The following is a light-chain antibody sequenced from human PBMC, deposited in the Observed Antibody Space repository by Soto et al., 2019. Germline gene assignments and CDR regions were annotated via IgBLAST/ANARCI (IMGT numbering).Light chain of an antibody. Sequence: DIVLTQSPGTLSLSPGERATLSCRASQSVSSSYLAWYQQKPGQAPRLLIYGTSSRATAIPDRFSGSGSGTDFTLTISRLEPEDFAVYYCQQYGSSSWTFGHGTKVDIK. V-gene: IGKV3-20*01. CDR2: GTS. J-gene: IGKJ1*01. CDR3: QQYGSSSWT. CDR1: QSVSSSY.